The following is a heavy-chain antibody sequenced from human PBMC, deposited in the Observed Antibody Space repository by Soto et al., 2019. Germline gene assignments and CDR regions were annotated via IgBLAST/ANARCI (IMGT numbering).Heavy chain of an antibody. CDR3: ARAGEYSGYAAWYYYYYYMDV. CDR1: GYTFTSYY. D-gene: IGHD5-12*01. V-gene: IGHV1-46*03. CDR2: INPSGGST. J-gene: IGHJ6*03. Sequence: ASVKVSCKASGYTFTSYYMHWVRQAPGQGLEWMGIINPSGGSTSYAQKFQGRVTMTMDTSTSTVYMELISLRSDDTAVYYFARAGEYSGYAAWYYYYYYMDVWGKGTTVTVSS.